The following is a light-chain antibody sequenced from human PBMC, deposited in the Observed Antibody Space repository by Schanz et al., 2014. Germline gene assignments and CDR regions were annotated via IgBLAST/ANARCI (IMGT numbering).Light chain of an antibody. Sequence: QSALTQPASVSGSPGQSITISCTGSSSDVGAYNYVSWYQQHPGKAPKVMIYDVSNRPSGVSDRFSGSKSGNTASLTISDLQAEDEADYYCSSFTTSSAPGVFGGGTKLTVL. J-gene: IGLJ3*02. CDR3: SSFTTSSAPGV. V-gene: IGLV2-14*01. CDR2: DVS. CDR1: SSDVGAYNY.